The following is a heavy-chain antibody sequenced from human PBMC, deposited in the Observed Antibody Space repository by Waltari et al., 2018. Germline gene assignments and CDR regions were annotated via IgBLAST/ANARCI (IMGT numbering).Heavy chain of an antibody. CDR2: ISYDGRNK. V-gene: IGHV3-30*18. J-gene: IGHJ6*03. D-gene: IGHD3-10*01. CDR1: GFSFSAYG. CDR3: VKGGFGEFVPIDYYYYYYMDV. Sequence: QVHLVESGGGVVQPGLSLRLSCAASGFSFSAYGMHWVRQAPGKGLEWVAVISYDGRNKYYADSVKGRFSISRDNSKNILYLQMTSLTADDTALYYCVKGGFGEFVPIDYYYYYYMDVWGNGTAVTISS.